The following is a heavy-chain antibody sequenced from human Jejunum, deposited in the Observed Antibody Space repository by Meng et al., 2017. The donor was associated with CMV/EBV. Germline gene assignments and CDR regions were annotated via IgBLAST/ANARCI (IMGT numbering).Heavy chain of an antibody. D-gene: IGHD1-26*01. Sequence: QGQVVQSGGGLKKPGASVKVSCKASGYTFTNYGITWVRQAPGQGLEWMGWINAYNGDTNYAQTLQGRVTMTTDTSTSTAYMELRSLRSDDTAVYYCARVEVGITSGDYWGQGTLVTVSS. V-gene: IGHV1-18*01. CDR2: INAYNGDT. CDR1: GYTFTNYG. J-gene: IGHJ4*02. CDR3: ARVEVGITSGDY.